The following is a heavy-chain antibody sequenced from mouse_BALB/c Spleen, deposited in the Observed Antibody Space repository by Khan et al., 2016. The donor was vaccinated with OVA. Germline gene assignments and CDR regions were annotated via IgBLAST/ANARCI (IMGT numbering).Heavy chain of an antibody. Sequence: EVQLQQSGPGLVKPGASVKMSCKASGYTFTNYVMHWVKQKPGQGLEWIGYINTYNDDSIYNEKFRGKATLTTDKSYSKAYMELSSLSSEDAAVYYCARYACSPCYAMDCWGQGTAVTVSS. CDR3: ARYACSPCYAMDC. D-gene: IGHD6-2*01. CDR1: GYTFTNYV. J-gene: IGHJ4*01. V-gene: IGHV1S136*01. CDR2: INTYNDDS.